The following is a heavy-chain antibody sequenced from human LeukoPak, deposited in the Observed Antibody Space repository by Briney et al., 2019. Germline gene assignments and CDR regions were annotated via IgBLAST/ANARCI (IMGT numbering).Heavy chain of an antibody. CDR1: GFSITSYY. D-gene: IGHD1-26*01. V-gene: IGHV4-59*01. J-gene: IGHJ4*02. CDR2: IHYSGST. CDR3: ARDIREVGATHYFDY. Sequence: SETLSLTCIVSGFSITSYYWSWIRQPPGKGLEWIGLIHYSGSTTYNPSLKSRVTMSVDTSKNQFSLQLRSVTAADTALYYCARDIREVGATHYFDYWGQGTLVTVTS.